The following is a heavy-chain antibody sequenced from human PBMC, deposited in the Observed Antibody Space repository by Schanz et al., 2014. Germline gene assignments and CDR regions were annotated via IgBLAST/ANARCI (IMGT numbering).Heavy chain of an antibody. Sequence: QVQLVQSGGEVKTPGASVKVSCKASGYTFTRSGISWVRQAPGQGLEWMGWIGGSPGNPNFAQEFQGRVTMTTDTSTSTVYMELRSLTSDDSAVYYCARDRDQWDGNYLDSGGQGTLVTVSS. CDR1: GYTFTRSG. CDR3: ARDRDQWDGNYLDS. J-gene: IGHJ4*02. CDR2: IGGSPGNP. V-gene: IGHV1-18*01. D-gene: IGHD1-26*01.